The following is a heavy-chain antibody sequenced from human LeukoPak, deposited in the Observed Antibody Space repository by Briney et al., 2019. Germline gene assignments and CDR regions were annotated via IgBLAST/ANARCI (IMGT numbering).Heavy chain of an antibody. CDR2: ISSSGSTI. CDR3: ARDKGLGYSSGWYKDYYYYMDV. Sequence: GGSLRLSCAASGFTFSSYEMNWVRQAPGKGLEWVSYISSSGSTIYYADSVKGRFTISRDNAKNSLYLQMNSLRAEDTAVYYCARDKGLGYSSGWYKDYYYYMDVWGKGTTVTVSS. V-gene: IGHV3-48*03. J-gene: IGHJ6*03. D-gene: IGHD6-19*01. CDR1: GFTFSSYE.